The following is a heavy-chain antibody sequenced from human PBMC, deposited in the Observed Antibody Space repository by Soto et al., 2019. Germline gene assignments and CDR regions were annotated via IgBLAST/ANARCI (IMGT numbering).Heavy chain of an antibody. J-gene: IGHJ4*02. CDR2: ISSSSGTM. D-gene: IGHD1-26*01. CDR3: AGCGALRPDY. Sequence: EVQLVESGGGLVQPGGSLRLSCVASGFSFNSYGINWVRQAPGKGLEWVSYISSSSGTMYYADSVKGRFTISRDNVKNSLYMQMNSLRDEDTVVYYCAGCGALRPDYWGQGTLVTVSS. V-gene: IGHV3-48*02. CDR1: GFSFNSYG.